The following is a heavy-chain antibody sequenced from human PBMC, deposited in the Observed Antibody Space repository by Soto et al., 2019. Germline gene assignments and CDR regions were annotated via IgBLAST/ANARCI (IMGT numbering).Heavy chain of an antibody. CDR3: ARLVVGHWSGTNCYVGNWFDP. D-gene: IGHD2-2*01. CDR1: GGSITSYY. CDR2: IYYSGST. Sequence: PSETLSLTCSVSGGSITSYYWSWVRQPPGKGLEWIGYIYYSGSTNYNPSLRSRVTISINTSKKQVSLKLTSVTAADTAVYYCARLVVGHWSGTNCYVGNWFDPWGQGTLVTVSS. V-gene: IGHV4-59*08. J-gene: IGHJ5*02.